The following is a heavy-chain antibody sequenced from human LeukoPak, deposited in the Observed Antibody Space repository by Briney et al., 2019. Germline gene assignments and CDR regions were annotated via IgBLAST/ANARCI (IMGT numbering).Heavy chain of an antibody. D-gene: IGHD1-1*01. Sequence: GGSPRLSCAASGSTFSSYWMHWVRQAPGKGLVWVSRINSDGSSTSYADSVKGRFTISRDNAKNTLYLQMNSLRAEDTAVYYCASVGAWKNWFDPWGQGTLVTVSS. J-gene: IGHJ5*02. CDR1: GSTFSSYW. CDR2: INSDGSST. V-gene: IGHV3-74*01. CDR3: ASVGAWKNWFDP.